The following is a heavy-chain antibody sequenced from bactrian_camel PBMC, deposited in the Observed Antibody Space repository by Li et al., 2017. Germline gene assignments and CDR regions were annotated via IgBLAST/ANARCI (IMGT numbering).Heavy chain of an antibody. J-gene: IGHJ4*01. CDR2: VYAAGASA. D-gene: IGHD4*01. CDR1: GFTGRINA. Sequence: HVQLVESGGGSVQAGGSLRISCAASGFTGRINAMAWFRQALGKEREAVAVVYAAGASAYYADSVKGRFTISRDNAKNTLYLQLNSLRTEDTAMYYCATGFYNEYDVRGQGTQVTVS. V-gene: IGHV3S54*01.